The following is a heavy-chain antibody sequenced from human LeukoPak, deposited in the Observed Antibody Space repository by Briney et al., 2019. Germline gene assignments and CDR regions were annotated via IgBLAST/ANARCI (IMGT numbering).Heavy chain of an antibody. J-gene: IGHJ4*02. CDR2: IHHSGST. V-gene: IGHV4-39*07. D-gene: IGHD2-8*01. CDR1: GGSIVSSTFY. Sequence: SETLSLTCSVSGGSIVSSTFYWGWVRQPPGKGLEWIGIIHHSGSTHYNSSLKSRVTISVDTSKNTLSLKLNSVTAADTAVYYCARGNGVGWLVPLGGVDLYYFDYWGQGTLVTVSS. CDR3: ARGNGVGWLVPLGGVDLYYFDY.